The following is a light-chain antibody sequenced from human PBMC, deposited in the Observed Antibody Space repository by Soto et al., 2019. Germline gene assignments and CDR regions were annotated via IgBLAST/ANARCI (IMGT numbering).Light chain of an antibody. Sequence: EIVMTQSPATLSLSPGERVTLSCRASQSVGKYLVWYQQKPGQAPRLLIYDASNRAPGIPARFSGSGSGTDFTLTISSLEPEDFAVYYCQQRGNRPPWTFGQGTKVEIK. CDR2: DAS. CDR1: QSVGKY. J-gene: IGKJ1*01. V-gene: IGKV3-11*01. CDR3: QQRGNRPPWT.